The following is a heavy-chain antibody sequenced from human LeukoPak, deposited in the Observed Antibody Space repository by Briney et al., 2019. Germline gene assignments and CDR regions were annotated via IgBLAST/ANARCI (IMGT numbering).Heavy chain of an antibody. D-gene: IGHD6-13*01. V-gene: IGHV3-30*18. CDR2: ISYDGSNK. CDR1: GFTFSSYG. Sequence: GGSLRLSCAPSGFTFSSYGMHWVRQAPGKGLEWVAVISYDGSNKYYADSVKGRFTISRDNSKNTLYLQMNSLRAEDTAVYYCANPEGSSWYAVTAYFQHWGQGTLVTVSS. CDR3: ANPEGSSWYAVTAYFQH. J-gene: IGHJ1*01.